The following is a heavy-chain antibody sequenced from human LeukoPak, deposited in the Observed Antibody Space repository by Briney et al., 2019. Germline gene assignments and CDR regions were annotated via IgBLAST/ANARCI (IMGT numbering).Heavy chain of an antibody. V-gene: IGHV4-34*01. CDR3: ARGPPYYYDGSGYYYFDY. CDR1: GGSFSGYY. J-gene: IGHJ4*02. D-gene: IGHD3-22*01. CDR2: INHSGST. Sequence: SETLSLTCGVSGGSFSGYYWTWIRQPPGRGVEWIGEINHSGSTNYNPSIKSRVTISVDTSKNQFSLKLSSVTAADTAVYYCARGPPYYYDGSGYYYFDYWGQGALVTVSS.